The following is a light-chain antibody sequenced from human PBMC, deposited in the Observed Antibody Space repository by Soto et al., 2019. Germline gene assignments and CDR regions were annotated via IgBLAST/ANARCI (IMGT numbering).Light chain of an antibody. Sequence: VVMTQSPVRLTISTGAPASITYTDGPSLLVSADVNTYLDWYVQKVGQSPRLLIHTLSSRASSVADRFSGIGSRTHFTLKISSVESEDVGVYYCQQCSDWPPITFGQGTRLEIK. CDR2: TLS. CDR3: QQCSDWPPIT. V-gene: IGKV2-40*01. J-gene: IGKJ5*01. CDR1: PSLLVSADVNTY.